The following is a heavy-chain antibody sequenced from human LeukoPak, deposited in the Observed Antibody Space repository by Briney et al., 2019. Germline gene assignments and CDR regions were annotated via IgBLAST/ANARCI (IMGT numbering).Heavy chain of an antibody. CDR2: INPSGRRT. V-gene: IGHV1-46*01. Sequence: ASVKVSCKASGYTFTSFYMHWVRQAPGQGLEWMGIINPSGRRTSYAQKSQGRLTMTRDMPTSRVYMGLSSLRPEDTAGYYCAKDLDYGDYWGQGTLVTVSS. CDR1: GYTFTSFY. CDR3: AKDLDYGDY. J-gene: IGHJ4*02.